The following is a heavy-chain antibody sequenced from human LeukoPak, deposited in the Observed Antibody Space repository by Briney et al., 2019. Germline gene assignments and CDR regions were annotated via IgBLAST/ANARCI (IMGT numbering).Heavy chain of an antibody. CDR3: ARDGRAGSLFAY. Sequence: SETLSLTCTVSGGSISSYYWSWIRQPPGKVLEWFGYIYYSGSTNYNPSLKSRVTISVDTSKNQFSLKLSSVTAADTAIYYCARDGRAGSLFAYWGQGTLVTVSS. CDR2: IYYSGST. CDR1: GGSISSYY. J-gene: IGHJ4*02. V-gene: IGHV4-59*01. D-gene: IGHD6-19*01.